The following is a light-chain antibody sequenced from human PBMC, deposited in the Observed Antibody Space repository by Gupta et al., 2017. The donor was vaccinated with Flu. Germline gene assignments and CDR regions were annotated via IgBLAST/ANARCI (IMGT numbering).Light chain of an antibody. J-gene: IGKJ2*01. CDR3: QHDCTSHT. V-gene: IGKV3-20*01. CDR1: QSVASY. CDR2: GAS. Sequence: EIVLTQSPGTLSLSPGEGATRSCRDSQSVASYLAWYQQKTGQAPRLLFYGASSRATGITDRFSGSGAGTDFSLTSSRPESEDFAVYYRQHDCTSHTFGQGTKMEIK.